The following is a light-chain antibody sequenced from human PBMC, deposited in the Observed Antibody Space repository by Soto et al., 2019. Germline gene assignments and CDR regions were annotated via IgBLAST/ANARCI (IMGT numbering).Light chain of an antibody. V-gene: IGKV3-11*01. CDR1: QSVSSY. Sequence: EIVLTQSPGTLSLSPGERATLSCRASQSVSSYLAWYQQKPGQAPRLLIYDASTRATGISARFSGSGSGTDFTLTISSLEPEDFAMYYCQRRSNWPVTFGQGTKVEVK. J-gene: IGKJ1*01. CDR3: QRRSNWPVT. CDR2: DAS.